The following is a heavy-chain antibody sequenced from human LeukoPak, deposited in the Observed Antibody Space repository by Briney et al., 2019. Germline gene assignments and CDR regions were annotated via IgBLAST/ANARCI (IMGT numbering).Heavy chain of an antibody. CDR2: INPNNGDT. D-gene: IGHD3-10*01. V-gene: IGHV1-2*02. CDR1: GYTFTGYY. CDR3: ARDDPRASYGSGTNAVY. Sequence: ASVKVSCKTSGYTFTGYYMHWVRQAPGQGLERMGWINPNNGDTYYAQKFQGRVTMTRDTSISTAYMELSRLRSDDTAIYYCARDDPRASYGSGTNAVYWGQGTLVTVSS. J-gene: IGHJ4*02.